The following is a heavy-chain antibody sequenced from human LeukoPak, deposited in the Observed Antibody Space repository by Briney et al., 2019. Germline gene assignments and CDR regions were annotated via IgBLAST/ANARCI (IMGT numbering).Heavy chain of an antibody. CDR2: ISYDGSNK. Sequence: GGSLRLSCAASGFTFSSYAMHWVRQAPGKGLEWVAVISYDGSNKYYADSVKGRFTISRDNSKNTLYLQMNSLRAEDTAVYYCARVGGNGDYEPLDYWGQGTLVTVSS. D-gene: IGHD4-17*01. J-gene: IGHJ4*02. CDR3: ARVGGNGDYEPLDY. V-gene: IGHV3-30-3*01. CDR1: GFTFSSYA.